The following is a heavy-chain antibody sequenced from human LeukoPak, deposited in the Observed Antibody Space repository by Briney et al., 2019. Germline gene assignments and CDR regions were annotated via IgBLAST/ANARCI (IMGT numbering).Heavy chain of an antibody. Sequence: SETLSLTCTVSGGSISSYYWSWIRQPAGKGLEWIGRIYTSGSTNYNPSLKSRVTMSVDTSKNQFSLKLSSVTAADTAVYYCARTRAYYDSIYNAFDIWGRGTMVTVSS. CDR2: IYTSGST. D-gene: IGHD3-22*01. J-gene: IGHJ3*02. CDR3: ARTRAYYDSIYNAFDI. CDR1: GGSISSYY. V-gene: IGHV4-4*07.